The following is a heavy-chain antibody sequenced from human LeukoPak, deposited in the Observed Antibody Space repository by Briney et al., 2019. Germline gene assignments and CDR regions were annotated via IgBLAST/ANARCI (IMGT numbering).Heavy chain of an antibody. Sequence: PGGSLRLSCAASGFTFSTYTMTWVRQAPGKGLEWVSVIYAAGSTYYTDSVKDRFTISRDNSKNTLYLQMNGLTAADTAVYYCASGEFRHGLQVDFWGQGALVAVSS. CDR1: GFTFSTYT. D-gene: IGHD3/OR15-3a*01. CDR2: IYAAGST. CDR3: ASGEFRHGLQVDF. J-gene: IGHJ4*02. V-gene: IGHV3-66*01.